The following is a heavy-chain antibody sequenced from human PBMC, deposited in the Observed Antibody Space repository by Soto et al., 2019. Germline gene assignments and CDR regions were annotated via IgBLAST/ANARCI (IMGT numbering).Heavy chain of an antibody. CDR2: ISSSSSTI. D-gene: IGHD3-3*01. CDR1: GFTFSSYS. J-gene: IGHJ4*02. CDR3: ARESHTTIFGVVITSSFDY. V-gene: IGHV3-48*01. Sequence: EVQLVESGGGLVQPGGSLRLSCAASGFTFSSYSMNWVRQAPGKGLEWVSYISSSSSTIYYADSVKGRFTISRDNAKNSLYMQMNSLRADNTAVYYCARESHTTIFGVVITSSFDYWGQGTLVTVSS.